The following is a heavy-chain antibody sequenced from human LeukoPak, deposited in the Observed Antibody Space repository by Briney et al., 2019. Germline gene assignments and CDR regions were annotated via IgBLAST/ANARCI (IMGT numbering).Heavy chain of an antibody. CDR2: ISYSGST. CDR3: ARRAYNDY. CDR1: GGSISGYY. J-gene: IGHJ4*02. D-gene: IGHD5-24*01. V-gene: IGHV4-59*01. Sequence: KPSETLSLTCTVSGGSISGYYWNWIRQPPGKGLEWIGYISYSGSTNYNPSLKSRVTISVDTSKSQFSLKLSSVTAADTAVYYCARRAYNDYWGQGTLVTVSS.